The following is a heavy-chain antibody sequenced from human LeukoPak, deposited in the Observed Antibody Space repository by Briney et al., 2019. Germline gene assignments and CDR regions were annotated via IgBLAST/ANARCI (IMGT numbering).Heavy chain of an antibody. J-gene: IGHJ4*02. V-gene: IGHV1-69*05. CDR3: AGVGDSSGYYFDY. Sequence: SVKVSCKASGGTFSSYAISWVRQAPGQGLEWMGRIIPIFGTANYAQKFQGRVTITTDESTSTAYMELSSLRSEDTAVYYCAGVGDSSGYYFDYWGQGTLVTVSS. D-gene: IGHD3-22*01. CDR2: IIPIFGTA. CDR1: GGTFSSYA.